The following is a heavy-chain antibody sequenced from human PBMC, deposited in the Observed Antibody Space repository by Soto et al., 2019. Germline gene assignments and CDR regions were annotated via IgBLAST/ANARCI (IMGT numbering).Heavy chain of an antibody. J-gene: IGHJ4*02. CDR1: GGSFSRHG. Sequence: QVQLVQSGTVVQRRGSSVKVSCQASGGSFSRHGMAWVRQAPGQGLEWMGGIIPTFGTATYAPKFQGRVTITADKSTNTAYMELSSLRSEDTAVYYCASERSAQYFGFWGQGTLITVSS. V-gene: IGHV1-69*06. D-gene: IGHD1-26*01. CDR3: ASERSAQYFGF. CDR2: IIPTFGTA.